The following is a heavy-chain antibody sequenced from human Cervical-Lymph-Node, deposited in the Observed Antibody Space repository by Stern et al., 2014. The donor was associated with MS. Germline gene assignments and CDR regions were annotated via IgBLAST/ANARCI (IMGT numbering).Heavy chain of an antibody. CDR2: ISAYNGNT. V-gene: IGHV1-18*04. J-gene: IGHJ4*02. D-gene: IGHD3-22*01. CDR3: ARVWYYYDSSGYWDY. CDR1: GYTFTSYG. Sequence: VQLEESGAEVKKPGASVKVSCKASGYTFTSYGISWVRQAPGQGLEWMGWISAYNGNTNYAQKLQGRVTMTTDTSTSTAYMELRSLRSDDTAVYYCARVWYYYDSSGYWDYWGQGTLDTVSS.